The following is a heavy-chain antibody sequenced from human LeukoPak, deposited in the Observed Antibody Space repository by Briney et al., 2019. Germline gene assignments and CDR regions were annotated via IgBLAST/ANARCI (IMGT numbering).Heavy chain of an antibody. CDR3: ARVERDGSGSYYNWFDP. CDR1: GGSISSGGYS. CDR2: IYHSGST. J-gene: IGHJ5*02. D-gene: IGHD3-10*01. V-gene: IGHV4-30-2*01. Sequence: PSETLSLTCAVSGGSISSGGYSWSWIRQPPGKGLEWIGYIYHSGSTYYNPSLKSRVTISVDRSKNQFSLKLSSVTAADTAVYYCARVERDGSGSYYNWFDPWGQGTLVTVSS.